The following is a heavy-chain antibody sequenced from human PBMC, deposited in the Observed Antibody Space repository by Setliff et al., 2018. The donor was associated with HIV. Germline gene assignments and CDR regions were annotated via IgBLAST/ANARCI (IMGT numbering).Heavy chain of an antibody. V-gene: IGHV4-38-2*01. CDR1: GYSINSAYY. D-gene: IGHD3-22*01. CDR2: FHHSGSS. CDR3: ARQGAGYYYDSSDYYTGNGFDI. J-gene: IGHJ3*02. Sequence: PSETLSLTCAVSGYSINSAYYWGWIRQSPGKGLEWIGGFHHSGSSHYNPSLKSRVTISGQTSKNQFFLKLSSVTAADTAVYYCARQGAGYYYDSSDYYTGNGFDIWGQGTMVTVSS.